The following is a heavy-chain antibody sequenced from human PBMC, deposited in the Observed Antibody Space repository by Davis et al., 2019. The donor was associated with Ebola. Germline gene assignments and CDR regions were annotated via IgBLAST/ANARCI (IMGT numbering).Heavy chain of an antibody. CDR1: GYSFTSYW. Sequence: KVSCKGSGYSFTSYWISWVRQMPGKGLEWMGIIYPCDSNVKYSTSFKGQVTISVDKSINTAYLRWRSLKASDTGVYYCARQMGSLTSAWGQGTTVTVSS. CDR3: ARQMGSLTSA. D-gene: IGHD2-8*01. J-gene: IGHJ6*02. CDR2: IYPCDSNV. V-gene: IGHV5-51*01.